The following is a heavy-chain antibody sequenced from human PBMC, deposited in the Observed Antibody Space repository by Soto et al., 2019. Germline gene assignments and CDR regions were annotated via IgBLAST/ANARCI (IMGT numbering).Heavy chain of an antibody. CDR3: ARDKAAEAQRGRYYYYYGMDL. V-gene: IGHV6-1*01. CDR2: TYYRSKWYN. CDR1: GDSVSSNSAA. Sequence: SQTLSLTCAISGDSVSSNSAAWNWIRQSPSRGLEWLGRTYYRSKWYNDYAVSVKSRITINPDTSKNQFSLQLNSVTPEDTAVYYCARDKAAEAQRGRYYYYYGMDLWGQGTTVTVSS. D-gene: IGHD3-16*01. J-gene: IGHJ6*02.